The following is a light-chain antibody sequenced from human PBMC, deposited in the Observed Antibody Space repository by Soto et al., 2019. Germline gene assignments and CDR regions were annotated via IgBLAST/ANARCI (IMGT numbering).Light chain of an antibody. CDR2: DVS. J-gene: IGLJ1*01. V-gene: IGLV2-11*01. Sequence: QSALTQPRSASGSPGQSITISCTGTSSDVGGYNYVSWYQQHPAKAPKLIIFDVSKRPSGVPNRFSGSKSGNTASLTISGLQAEDEADYYCGSYTSSSTLYVFGTGTKVTVL. CDR1: SSDVGGYNY. CDR3: GSYTSSSTLYV.